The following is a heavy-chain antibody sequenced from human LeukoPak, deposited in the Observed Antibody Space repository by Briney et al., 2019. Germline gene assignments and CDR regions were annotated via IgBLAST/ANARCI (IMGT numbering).Heavy chain of an antibody. Sequence: GGSLRLSCAASGFAFRTYAMSWVRQAPGKGLEGVSAISGSGDKTFYAESVRGRFTISRDNSRNTLYLQMNSLRAEDTAVCYCAKDLNYGFDSWGQGTLVTV. CDR3: AKDLNYGFDS. V-gene: IGHV3-23*01. CDR2: ISGSGDKT. J-gene: IGHJ4*02. D-gene: IGHD3-10*01. CDR1: GFAFRTYA.